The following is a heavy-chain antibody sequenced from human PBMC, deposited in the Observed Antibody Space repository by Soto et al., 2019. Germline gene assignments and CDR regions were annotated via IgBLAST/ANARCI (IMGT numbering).Heavy chain of an antibody. V-gene: IGHV3-30-3*01. J-gene: IGHJ3*02. CDR3: ARDRGDYRGGGAFDI. Sequence: QVQLVESGGGVVQPGRSLRLSCAASGFTFSSYAMHWVRQAPGKGLEWVAVISYDGSNKYYADSVKGRFTISRDNSKNTPYLQMNSLRAEDTAVYYCARDRGDYRGGGAFDIWGQGTMVTVSS. CDR1: GFTFSSYA. D-gene: IGHD4-17*01. CDR2: ISYDGSNK.